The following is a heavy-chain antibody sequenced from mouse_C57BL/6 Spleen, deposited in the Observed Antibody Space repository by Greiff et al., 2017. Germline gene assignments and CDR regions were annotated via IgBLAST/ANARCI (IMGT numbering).Heavy chain of an antibody. D-gene: IGHD1-1*01. J-gene: IGHJ1*03. CDR3: TDYYGSSLSYFDV. CDR2: IDPENGDT. V-gene: IGHV14-4*01. CDR1: GFNIKDDY. Sequence: EVQLQESGAELVRPGASVKLSCTASGFNIKDDYMHWVKQRPEQGLEWIGWIDPENGDTEYASKFQGKATITADTSSNTAYLQLSSLTSEDTAVYYCTDYYGSSLSYFDVWGTGTTVTVSS.